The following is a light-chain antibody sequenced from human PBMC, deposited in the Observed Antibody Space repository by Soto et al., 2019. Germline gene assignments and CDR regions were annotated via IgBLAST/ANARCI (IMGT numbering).Light chain of an antibody. J-gene: IGLJ1*01. V-gene: IGLV1-40*01. CDR1: SSNIGAGYD. CDR2: GNS. Sequence: QSVLTQPPSVSGAPGQRVTISCTRSSSNIGAGYDVHWYQQLPGTAPKLLLYGNSNRPSGVPDRFSGSKSGTSASLAITGLQAEDEADYYGQAYDSSLSGYVFGTGTKLTVL. CDR3: QAYDSSLSGYV.